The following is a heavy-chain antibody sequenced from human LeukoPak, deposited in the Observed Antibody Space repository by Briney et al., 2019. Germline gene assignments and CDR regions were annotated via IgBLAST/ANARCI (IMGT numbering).Heavy chain of an antibody. J-gene: IGHJ4*02. CDR3: ARSAEWSLAWYFDY. CDR1: GYTFTGYY. D-gene: IGHD2-8*01. Sequence: ASVKVSCKASGYTFTGYYMHWVRQAPGQGLEWMGWINPNSGGTNYAQKFQGRVTMTRDTSISTAYMELSRLRSDDTAVYYCARSAEWSLAWYFDYWGQGTLVTVSS. V-gene: IGHV1-2*02. CDR2: INPNSGGT.